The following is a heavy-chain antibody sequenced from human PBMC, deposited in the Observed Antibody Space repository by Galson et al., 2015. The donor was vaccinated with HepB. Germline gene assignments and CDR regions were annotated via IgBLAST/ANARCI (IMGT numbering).Heavy chain of an antibody. CDR3: AREAWAWFGESDHYTYYFDY. Sequence: SETLSLTCTVSGGSISSYYWSWIRQPPGKGLEWIGYIYYSGSTNYNPSLKSRVTISVDTSKNQFSLKLSSVTAADTAVYYCAREAWAWFGESDHYTYYFDYWGQGTLVTVSS. CDR1: GGSISSYY. CDR2: IYYSGST. D-gene: IGHD3-10*01. V-gene: IGHV4-59*01. J-gene: IGHJ4*02.